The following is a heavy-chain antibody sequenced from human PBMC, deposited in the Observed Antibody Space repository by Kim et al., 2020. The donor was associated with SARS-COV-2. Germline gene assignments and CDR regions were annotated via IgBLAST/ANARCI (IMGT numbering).Heavy chain of an antibody. CDR3: VGGSGWLIDY. J-gene: IGHJ4*02. CDR2: STN. Sequence: STNSSGDSVKGRFTLCRDNAKKSIFLQMNSLGAEDTAVYYCVGGSGWLIDYWGQGTLVTVSS. V-gene: IGHV3-74*01. D-gene: IGHD6-19*01.